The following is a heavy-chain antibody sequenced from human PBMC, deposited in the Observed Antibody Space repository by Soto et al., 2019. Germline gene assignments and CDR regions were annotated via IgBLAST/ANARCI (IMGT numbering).Heavy chain of an antibody. Sequence: QLQLQESGPGLVKPSETLSLTCIVSGGSISSSNYYWAWVRQPPGKGLEWIGNIYYDGNTYYHPSFRSRLTVSVDTSKTQFSHKMGSLTAADTAFYYCASLQVPGNFDYWGQGTLVTVSS. V-gene: IGHV4-39*01. J-gene: IGHJ4*02. CDR2: IYYDGNT. D-gene: IGHD1-1*01. CDR1: GGSISSSNYY. CDR3: ASLQVPGNFDY.